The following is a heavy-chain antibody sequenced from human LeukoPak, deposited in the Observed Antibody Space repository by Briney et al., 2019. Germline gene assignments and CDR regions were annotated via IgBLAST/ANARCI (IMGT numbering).Heavy chain of an antibody. CDR2: ISGSGGST. CDR1: GFTFSNAW. CDR3: AKDPTAMVTYAFDI. J-gene: IGHJ3*02. V-gene: IGHV3-23*01. D-gene: IGHD5-18*01. Sequence: GGSLRLSCAASGFTFSNAWMSWVRQAPGKGLEWVSAISGSGGSTYYADSVKGRFTISRDNSKNTLYLQMNSLRAEDTAVYYCAKDPTAMVTYAFDIWGQGTMVTVSS.